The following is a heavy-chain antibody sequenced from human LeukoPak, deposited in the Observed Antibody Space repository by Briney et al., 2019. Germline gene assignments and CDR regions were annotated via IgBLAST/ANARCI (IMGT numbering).Heavy chain of an antibody. D-gene: IGHD3-16*01. J-gene: IGHJ6*03. CDR2: ISWNSGSI. CDR1: GFTFDDYA. Sequence: GRSLRLSCAASGFTFDDYAMHWVRQAPGKGLEWVSGISWNSGSIGYADSVKGRFTISRDNAKNSLYLQMNSLRAEDTAVYYCASQRNPVMAAQYYYYMDLWGKGTTVTVSS. V-gene: IGHV3-9*01. CDR3: ASQRNPVMAAQYYYYMDL.